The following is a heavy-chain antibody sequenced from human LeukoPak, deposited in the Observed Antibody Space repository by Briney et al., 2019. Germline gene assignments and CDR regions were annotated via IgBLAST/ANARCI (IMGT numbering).Heavy chain of an antibody. V-gene: IGHV4-34*01. CDR2: INHSGST. J-gene: IGHJ4*02. Sequence: PSETLTLTCAVYGGSFSGYYWRWIRQPPGKGLEWIGEINHSGSTNYNPSLKSRVTISVDTSKNQFSLKLSSVPAADTAVYYCARGRITGTTDYWGQGTLVTVSS. D-gene: IGHD1-7*01. CDR3: ARGRITGTTDY. CDR1: GGSFSGYY.